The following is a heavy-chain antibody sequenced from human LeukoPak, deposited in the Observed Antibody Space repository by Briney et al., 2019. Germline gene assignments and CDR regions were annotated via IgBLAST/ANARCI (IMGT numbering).Heavy chain of an antibody. J-gene: IGHJ6*02. V-gene: IGHV1-69*13. D-gene: IGHD6-6*01. CDR3: ASRRLSSSSHYYYYGMDV. CDR2: IIPIFGTA. CDR1: GGTFSSYA. Sequence: GASVKVSCKASGGTFSSYAISWVRQAPGQGLEWMGGIIPIFGTANYAQKFQGRVTITADESTSTAYMELSSLRSEDTAVYYCASRRLSSSSHYYYYGMDVWGQGTTVTVSS.